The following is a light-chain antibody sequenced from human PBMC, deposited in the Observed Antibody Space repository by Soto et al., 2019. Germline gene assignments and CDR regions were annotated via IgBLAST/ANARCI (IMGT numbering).Light chain of an antibody. CDR2: DAS. CDR3: HQYGGSSRA. V-gene: IGKV3D-20*01. J-gene: IGKJ1*01. CDR1: QSVGSNF. Sequence: EVVLTQSPATLSLSPGERATLSCGASQSVGSNFLAWYQQKPGLAPRLLIYDASSRATGIPDRFSGSGSGTDFTLTISRREPEYSAVYYCHQYGGSSRAFGQGTRVEI.